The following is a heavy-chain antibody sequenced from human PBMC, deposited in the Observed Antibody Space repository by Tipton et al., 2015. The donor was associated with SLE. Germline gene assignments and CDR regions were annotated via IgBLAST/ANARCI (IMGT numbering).Heavy chain of an antibody. V-gene: IGHV4-61*02. CDR3: ARGGLGAFDT. CDR1: GDSISSGSYY. D-gene: IGHD3/OR15-3a*01. Sequence: TLSLTCIVSGDSISSGSYYWSWIRQPAGKGLEWIGRIYTSGSTNYNPSLKSRVTISVDTSKNQFSLKLSSVTAADTAVYYCARGGLGAFDTWGQGTMLTVSS. CDR2: IYTSGST. J-gene: IGHJ3*02.